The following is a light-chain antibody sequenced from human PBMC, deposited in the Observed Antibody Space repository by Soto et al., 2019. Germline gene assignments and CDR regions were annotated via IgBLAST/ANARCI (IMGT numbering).Light chain of an antibody. CDR1: QSVRSNY. V-gene: IGKV3-20*01. Sequence: EIVLTQSPGTLSLSPGERATLSCRASQSVRSNYLAWYQQRPGQAPRLLIYGASSRATDIPDRFSGSGSGTDFTLTISRLEPEDSAVYYCQQYATSAILTFGPGTKVDIK. J-gene: IGKJ3*01. CDR3: QQYATSAILT. CDR2: GAS.